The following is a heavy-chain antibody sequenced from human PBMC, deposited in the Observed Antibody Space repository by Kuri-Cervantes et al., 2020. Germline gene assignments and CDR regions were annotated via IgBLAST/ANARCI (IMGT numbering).Heavy chain of an antibody. V-gene: IGHV3-30-3*01. Sequence: LSLTCAASGFTFSSHTMHWVRQAPGKGLEWVAVISYDGSNKHYADSVKGRFTISRDNSKNTLYLQMNSLRAEDTAVYYCATLPQQLETDYWGQGTLVTVSS. J-gene: IGHJ4*02. CDR2: ISYDGSNK. D-gene: IGHD6-13*01. CDR3: ATLPQQLETDY. CDR1: GFTFSSHT.